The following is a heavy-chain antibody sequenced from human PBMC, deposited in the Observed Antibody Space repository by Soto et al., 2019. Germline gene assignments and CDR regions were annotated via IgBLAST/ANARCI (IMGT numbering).Heavy chain of an antibody. J-gene: IGHJ6*02. CDR1: GFTFSSYA. CDR3: ARGGIGGIAAAGTHQYYYYGMDV. Sequence: PGGFLRLSCAASGFTFSSYAMHWVRQAPGKGLERVAVISYDGSNKYYADSVKGRFTISRDNSKNTLYLQMNSLRAEDTAVYYCARGGIGGIAAAGTHQYYYYGMDVWGQGTTVTVSS. V-gene: IGHV3-30-3*01. D-gene: IGHD6-13*01. CDR2: ISYDGSNK.